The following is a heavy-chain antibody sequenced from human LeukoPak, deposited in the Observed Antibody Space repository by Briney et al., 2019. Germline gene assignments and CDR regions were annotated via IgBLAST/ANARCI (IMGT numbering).Heavy chain of an antibody. CDR1: GFTFSDYY. J-gene: IGHJ4*02. CDR3: ARDRHEMDSYGYDFWARRDYYFDY. V-gene: IGHV3-11*04. CDR2: ISSSGSTI. D-gene: IGHD5-18*01. Sequence: GGSLRLSCAASGFTFSDYYMSWIRQAPGKGLEWVSYISSSGSTIYYADSVKGRFTISRDNAKNSLYLQMNSLRAEDTAVYYCARDRHEMDSYGYDFWARRDYYFDYWGQGTLVTVSS.